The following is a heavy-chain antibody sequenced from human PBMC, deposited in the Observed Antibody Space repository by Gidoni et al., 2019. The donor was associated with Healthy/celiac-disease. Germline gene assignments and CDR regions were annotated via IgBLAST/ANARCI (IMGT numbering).Heavy chain of an antibody. CDR2: INPNSGGT. J-gene: IGHJ3*02. CDR3: ARASWYADAFDI. V-gene: IGHV1-2*04. Sequence: QVQLVQSGAEVKTPGASVNVSCKASGYTFTCYYRHWVRQAPGQGLEWMGWINPNSGGTNYAQKFQGWVTMTRDTSISTAYMELSRLRSDDTAVYYCARASWYADAFDIWGQGTMVTVSS. CDR1: GYTFTCYY. D-gene: IGHD2-2*01.